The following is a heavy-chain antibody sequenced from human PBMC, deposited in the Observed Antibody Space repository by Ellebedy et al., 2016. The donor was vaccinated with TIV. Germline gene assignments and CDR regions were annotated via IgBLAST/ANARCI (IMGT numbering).Heavy chain of an antibody. CDR1: GYTFTAYH. D-gene: IGHD3-3*02. CDR3: AAFPYISTSSAF. Sequence: ASVKVSCKASGYTFTAYHIHWVRQAPGQGLEWMGWMYPYSGGTNYAPKFQGRVTMTGDMSISTAYMELSGLKSDDTAFYYCAAFPYISTSSAFWGQGTLVTVSS. CDR2: MYPYSGGT. V-gene: IGHV1-2*02. J-gene: IGHJ4*02.